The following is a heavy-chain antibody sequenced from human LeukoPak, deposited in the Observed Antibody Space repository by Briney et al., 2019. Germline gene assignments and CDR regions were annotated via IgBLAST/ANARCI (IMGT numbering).Heavy chain of an antibody. CDR2: IYYSGST. V-gene: IGHV4-59*08. D-gene: IGHD3-9*01. Sequence: PSETLSLTCTVSGGSISSYYWSWIRQPPGKGLEWIGYIYYSGSTNYNPSLKSRVTISVDTSKNQFSLKLSSVTAADTAVYYCARHPLKRYFDWLLDYWGQGTLVTVSS. CDR3: ARHPLKRYFDWLLDY. CDR1: GGSISSYY. J-gene: IGHJ4*02.